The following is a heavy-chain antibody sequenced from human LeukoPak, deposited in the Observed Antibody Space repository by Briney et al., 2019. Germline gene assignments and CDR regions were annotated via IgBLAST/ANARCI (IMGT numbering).Heavy chain of an antibody. V-gene: IGHV1-69*04. CDR1: GGTFSSYA. CDR3: ARKLGPDGRWDY. Sequence: SVKVSCKASGGTFSSYAISWVRQAPGQGLEWMGRIIPILGIANYAQKFQGRVTITADNSTSTAYMELSSLRSEDTAVYYCARKLGPDGRWDYWGQGTLVTVSS. D-gene: IGHD7-27*01. CDR2: IIPILGIA. J-gene: IGHJ4*02.